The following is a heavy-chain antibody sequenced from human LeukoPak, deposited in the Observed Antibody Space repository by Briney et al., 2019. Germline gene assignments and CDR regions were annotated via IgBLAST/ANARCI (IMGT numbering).Heavy chain of an antibody. CDR2: MNPNGGNT. CDR3: ARVARDFWSAYLAY. J-gene: IGHJ4*02. CDR1: GYTSSSYY. D-gene: IGHD3-3*01. Sequence: GASVKVSCKASGYTSSSYYMSWVRQATGQGLEWMGWMNPNGGNTGYSQKFHGRVSMTRCTSISTAYMELRSLRSEDTAVYYCARVARDFWSAYLAYWGQGTLVTVSS. V-gene: IGHV1-8*01.